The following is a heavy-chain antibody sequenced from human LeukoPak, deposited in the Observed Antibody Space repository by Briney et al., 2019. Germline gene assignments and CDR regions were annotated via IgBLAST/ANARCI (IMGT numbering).Heavy chain of an antibody. J-gene: IGHJ4*02. D-gene: IGHD6-19*01. V-gene: IGHV1-2*02. Sequence: GASVKVSCKASGYTFTGYYMHWVRQAPGQGLEWMGWINPNSGGTNYAQKFQGRVTMTRDTSISTAYMELSRLRSDDTAVYYCARDLLSFIAVPGTFDYWGQGTLVSVSS. CDR1: GYTFTGYY. CDR3: ARDLLSFIAVPGTFDY. CDR2: INPNSGGT.